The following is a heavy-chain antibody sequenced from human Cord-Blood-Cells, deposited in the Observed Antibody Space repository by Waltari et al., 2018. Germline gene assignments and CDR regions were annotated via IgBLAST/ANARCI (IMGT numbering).Heavy chain of an antibody. CDR1: GGSVSSGSYY. J-gene: IGHJ6*03. V-gene: IGHV4-61*01. CDR3: ARGGIAARQTFYYYYYYMDV. CDR2: IYYSGST. D-gene: IGHD6-6*01. Sequence: QVQLQESGPGLVKPSETLSLTCTVSGGSVSSGSYYWSWIRQPPGKGLEWIGYIYYSGSTNYNPSLKSRVTISVDTSKNQFSLKLSSVTAADTAVYYCARGGIAARQTFYYYYYYMDVWGKGTTVTVSS.